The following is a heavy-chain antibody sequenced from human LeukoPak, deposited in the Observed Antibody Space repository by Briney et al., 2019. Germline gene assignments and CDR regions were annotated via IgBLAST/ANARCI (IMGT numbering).Heavy chain of an antibody. CDR1: GYTLTGYY. CDR3: ARDGSGSYYNDYLFDY. CDR2: INPNSGGT. V-gene: IGHV1-2*02. D-gene: IGHD3-10*01. Sequence: ASVKVSCKASGYTLTGYYMHWVRQAPGQGLEWMGWINPNSGGTNYAQKFQGRVTMTRDTSISTAYMELSRLRSDDTAVYYCARDGSGSYYNDYLFDYWGQGTLVTVSS. J-gene: IGHJ4*02.